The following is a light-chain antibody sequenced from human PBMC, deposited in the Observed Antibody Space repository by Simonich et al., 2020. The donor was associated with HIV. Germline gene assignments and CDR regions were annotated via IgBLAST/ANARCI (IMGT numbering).Light chain of an antibody. J-gene: IGKJ2*01. CDR2: AAS. CDR1: QSIRSN. CDR3: QQYNNWPPYT. V-gene: IGKV3-15*01. Sequence: EIVMTQSPATLSVSPGERATLPCRASQSIRSNLAWYQQKPGQTPRLLIYAASTRATGIPVGFSGSGAGTEFTLTISSMESEDFAVYYCQQYNNWPPYTFGQGTKLEIK.